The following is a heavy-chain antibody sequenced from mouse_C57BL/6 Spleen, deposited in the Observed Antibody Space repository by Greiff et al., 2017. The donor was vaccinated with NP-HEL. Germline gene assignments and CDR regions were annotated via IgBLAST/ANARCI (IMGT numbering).Heavy chain of an antibody. J-gene: IGHJ2*01. Sequence: QVQLQQPGAELVMPGASVKLSCKASGYTFTSYWMHWVKQRPGQGLEWIGEIDPSDSYTNYNQKFKGKSTLTVDKSSSTAYMRLSSLTSEDSAVYYCARSGYSGYFDYWGQGTTLTVSS. CDR2: IDPSDSYT. CDR3: ARSGYSGYFDY. CDR1: GYTFTSYW. D-gene: IGHD3-1*01. V-gene: IGHV1-69*01.